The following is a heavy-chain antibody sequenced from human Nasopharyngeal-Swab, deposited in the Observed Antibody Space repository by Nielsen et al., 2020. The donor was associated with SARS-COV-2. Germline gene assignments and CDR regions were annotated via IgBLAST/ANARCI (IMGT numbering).Heavy chain of an antibody. CDR1: GGTFSSYA. CDR3: ARDCSSTSCYLYYYYYCMDV. D-gene: IGHD2-2*01. J-gene: IGHJ6*03. Sequence: SVKVSCKASGGTFSSYAISWVRQAPGQGLEWMGRIIPILGIANYAQKFQGRVTITADKSTSTAYMELSSLRSEDTAVYYCARDCSSTSCYLYYYYYCMDVWGKGTTVTVSS. V-gene: IGHV1-69*04. CDR2: IIPILGIA.